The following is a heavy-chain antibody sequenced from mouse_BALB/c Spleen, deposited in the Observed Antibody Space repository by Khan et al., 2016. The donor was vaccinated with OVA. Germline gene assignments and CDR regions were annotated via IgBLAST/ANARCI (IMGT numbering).Heavy chain of an antibody. CDR3: ERPGYDGDCGD. CDR1: GYTFTDEA. Sequence: QVQLQQPGPELVRPGVAAKISSNGSGYTFTDEATYWVKQSHAKRREGNGPNRTYSGRTKYNKKSKGKVTMTVDKSSREDYVELARSTSEDSAFYYCERPGYDGDCGDWGRGTTLTVSS. D-gene: IGHD2-3*01. J-gene: IGHJ2*01. CDR2: NRTYSGRT. V-gene: IGHV1S137*01.